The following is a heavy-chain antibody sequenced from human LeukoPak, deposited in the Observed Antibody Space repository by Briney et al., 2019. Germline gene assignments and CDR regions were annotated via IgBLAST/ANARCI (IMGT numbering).Heavy chain of an antibody. J-gene: IGHJ4*02. V-gene: IGHV3-30*18. D-gene: IGHD2-8*01. CDR3: AKDGCTNGVCYYFDY. CDR1: GFTFSSYG. Sequence: GRSLRLSCAASGFTFSSYGMHWVRQAPGKGLEWVAVISYDGSNKYYADSVKGRFTISRDNSKNTLYLQMNSLRAVDTAVYYCAKDGCTNGVCYYFDYWGQGTLVTVSS. CDR2: ISYDGSNK.